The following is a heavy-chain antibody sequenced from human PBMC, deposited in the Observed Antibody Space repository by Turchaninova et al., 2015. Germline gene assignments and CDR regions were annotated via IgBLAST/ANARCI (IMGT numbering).Heavy chain of an antibody. V-gene: IGHV4-39*01. J-gene: IGHJ5*01. Sequence: QLQLQESGPGLVKPSENLSLTCSVAGGSTNSTTYYWGWARQPPGEGLEWIGSIWFSGKTYYNPSLKNRVTISIDASKSQFSLQVTSVTATDTAVYFCARHSPFDSWGQGTLVTVSS. CDR3: ARHSPFDS. CDR2: IWFSGKT. CDR1: GGSTNSTTYY.